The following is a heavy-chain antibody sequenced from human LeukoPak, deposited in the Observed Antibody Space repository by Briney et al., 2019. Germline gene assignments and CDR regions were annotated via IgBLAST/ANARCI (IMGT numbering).Heavy chain of an antibody. Sequence: GGSLRLFCAASGFTFNSYAMSWARQAPGKGLEGVSAISGSGCSTFYADSVKGRFTISRDNSKNTLYLQMNSLRAEDTAVYYCAEEHYSSGWYEYYYYYYGMDVWGQGTTVTVSS. V-gene: IGHV3-23*01. D-gene: IGHD6-19*01. CDR3: AEEHYSSGWYEYYYYYYGMDV. CDR2: ISGSGCST. J-gene: IGHJ6*02. CDR1: GFTFNSYA.